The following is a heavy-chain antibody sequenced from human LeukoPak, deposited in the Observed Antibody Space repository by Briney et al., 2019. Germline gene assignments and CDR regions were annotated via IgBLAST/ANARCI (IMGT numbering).Heavy chain of an antibody. D-gene: IGHD2-21*01. J-gene: IGHJ4*02. CDR1: GFTFSGYG. Sequence: GGTLRLSCAASGFTFSGYGMRWVRQAPGKGLEWVSAISGSGGSTYYAHSVKGRFTISRDRSKNTLYLQLDSLRAEDTAVYYCAGLVYGGDFAGIFYLHYWGQGTLVTVPS. CDR2: ISGSGGST. V-gene: IGHV3-23*01. CDR3: AGLVYGGDFAGIFYLHY.